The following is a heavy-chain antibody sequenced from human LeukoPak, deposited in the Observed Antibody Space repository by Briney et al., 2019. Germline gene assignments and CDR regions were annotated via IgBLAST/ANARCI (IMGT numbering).Heavy chain of an antibody. Sequence: SETLSLTCTVSGGSISSGYYYWIWIRQPPGKGLEWIGYIYYSGSYYHNPSLKSRVTISVDTSKNQFSLNLSSVTAADTAVYYCARDWGVYCSGGSCYSTENNWFAPWGQGTLVTVSS. CDR1: GGSISSGYYY. CDR2: IYYSGSY. CDR3: ARDWGVYCSGGSCYSTENNWFAP. V-gene: IGHV4-30-4*01. J-gene: IGHJ5*02. D-gene: IGHD2-15*01.